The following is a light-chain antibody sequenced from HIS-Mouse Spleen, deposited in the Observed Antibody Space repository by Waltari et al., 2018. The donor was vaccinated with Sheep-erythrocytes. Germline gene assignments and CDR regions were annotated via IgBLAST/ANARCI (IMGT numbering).Light chain of an antibody. J-gene: IGLJ1*01. V-gene: IGLV3-10*01. CDR1: ALPKKY. CDR2: EDS. Sequence: SYELTQPPSVSVSPGQTARITCSGGALPKKYAYWYQQKSGPAPVLVIYEDSKRPSGIPERCSGSSSGTMATLTISGAQVEDEADYYCYSTDSSGNHYVFGTGTKVTVL. CDR3: YSTDSSGNHYV.